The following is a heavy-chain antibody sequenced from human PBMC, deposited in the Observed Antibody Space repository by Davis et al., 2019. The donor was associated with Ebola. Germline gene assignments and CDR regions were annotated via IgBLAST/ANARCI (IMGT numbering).Heavy chain of an antibody. J-gene: IGHJ6*02. V-gene: IGHV3-33*01. CDR2: IWYDGSKK. CDR3: ARSMIIRGMDV. D-gene: IGHD3-22*01. Sequence: GESLKISCAASGFRLSHYGIHWVRQAPGKGLEWVAVIWYDGSKKYYGDSVKGRFIISRDNSKDTLDLQMNSLRGEDTAVFYCARSMIIRGMDVWGQGTTVTVSS. CDR1: GFRLSHYG.